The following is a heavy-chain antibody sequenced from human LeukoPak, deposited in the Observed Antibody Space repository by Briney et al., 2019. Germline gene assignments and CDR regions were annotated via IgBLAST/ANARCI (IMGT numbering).Heavy chain of an antibody. V-gene: IGHV3-7*04. J-gene: IGHJ4*02. D-gene: IGHD3-22*01. CDR3: ARDRNPNYYDSSGYYHY. Sequence: GGSLRLSCAASGFTFSNFDMNWVRQAPGKGLEWVANIKQDGSEKYYVDSVKGRFTISRDNAKNSLYLQMNSLRAEDTAVYYCARDRNPNYYDSSGYYHYWGQGTLVTVSS. CDR1: GFTFSNFD. CDR2: IKQDGSEK.